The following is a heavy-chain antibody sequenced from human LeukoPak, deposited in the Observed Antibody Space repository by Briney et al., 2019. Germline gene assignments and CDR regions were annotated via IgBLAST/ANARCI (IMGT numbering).Heavy chain of an antibody. D-gene: IGHD3-10*01. CDR2: IYYSGNT. Sequence: SETLSLTCTVSGGSISNSYWGWIRQPPGKGLEWIGSIYYSGNTYYNASLKSQVSISIDTSKNQFSLKLTSVTAADTAVYYCARAKEFSIRYYYGSGSSDYWGQGTLVTVSS. CDR1: GGSISNSY. CDR3: ARAKEFSIRYYYGSGSSDY. J-gene: IGHJ4*02. V-gene: IGHV4-39*01.